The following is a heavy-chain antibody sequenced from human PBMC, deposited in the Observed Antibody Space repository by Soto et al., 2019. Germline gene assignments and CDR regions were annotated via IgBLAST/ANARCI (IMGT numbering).Heavy chain of an antibody. D-gene: IGHD4-17*01. Sequence: PVGSLRLSCAASGFTFSNAWMSWVRQAPGKGLEWVGRIKSKTDGGTTDYAALVKGRFTISRDDSKNTLYLQMNSLKTEDTAVYYCTTSCGATVYYYGMDVWGQGTTVTVSS. J-gene: IGHJ6*02. CDR2: IKSKTDGGTT. CDR3: TTSCGATVYYYGMDV. CDR1: GFTFSNAW. V-gene: IGHV3-15*01.